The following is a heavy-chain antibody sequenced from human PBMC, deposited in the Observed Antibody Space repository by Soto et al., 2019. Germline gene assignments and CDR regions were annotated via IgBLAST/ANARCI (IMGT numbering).Heavy chain of an antibody. CDR2: VYTSGNT. V-gene: IGHV4-4*07. D-gene: IGHD6-13*01. J-gene: IGHJ5*02. CDR3: AREAAETVGDGYWCDP. CDR1: CGSITSYY. Sequence: SETLSLTCIVSCGSITSYYWSWIRQPSGKGLEWIGRVYTSGNTDYNPSLKSRVTVSVDTSKRQFSLKLSSVTAADTAVYYCAREAAETVGDGYWCDPWGQGTLVTVSS.